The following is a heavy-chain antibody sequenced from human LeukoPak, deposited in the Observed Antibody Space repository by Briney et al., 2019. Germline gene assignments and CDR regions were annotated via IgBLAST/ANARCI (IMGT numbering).Heavy chain of an antibody. D-gene: IGHD3-16*01. CDR1: GFTFDTHS. CDR2: ISSTSSTI. J-gene: IGHJ4*02. Sequence: GGSLRLSCAASGFTFDTHSMNWVRQAPGKGLEWVSYISSTSSTIYYADSVKGRFTISRDNAKNSLYLQMNSLRTEDTAVYYCASIKLRSPFDYWGQGILVTVSS. CDR3: ASIKLRSPFDY. V-gene: IGHV3-48*04.